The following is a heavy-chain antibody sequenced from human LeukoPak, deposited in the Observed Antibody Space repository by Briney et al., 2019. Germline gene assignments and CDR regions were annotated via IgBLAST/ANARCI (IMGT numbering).Heavy chain of an antibody. CDR3: ARDGYSSSWLTYYFDY. J-gene: IGHJ4*02. V-gene: IGHV4-61*02. D-gene: IGHD6-13*01. Sequence: SQTLSLTCTVSGGSISSGSYYWSWIRQPAGKGLEWIGRIYTSGSTNYNPSLKSRVTISVDTYKNQFSLKLSSVTAADTAVYYCARDGYSSSWLTYYFDYWGQGTLVTVSS. CDR2: IYTSGST. CDR1: GGSISSGSYY.